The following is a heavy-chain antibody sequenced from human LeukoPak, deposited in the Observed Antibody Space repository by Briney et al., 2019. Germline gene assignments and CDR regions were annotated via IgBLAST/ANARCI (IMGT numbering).Heavy chain of an antibody. D-gene: IGHD5-18*01. CDR3: ARGQEGYSYGYDFDY. V-gene: IGHV4-34*01. J-gene: IGHJ4*02. CDR2: INHSGST. CDR1: GGSFSGYY. Sequence: SETLSLTCAAYGGSFSGYYWSWIRQPPGKGLEWIGEINHSGSTNYNPSLKSRVPISVDTSKNQFSLKLSSVTAADTAVYYCARGQEGYSYGYDFDYWGQGTLVTVSS.